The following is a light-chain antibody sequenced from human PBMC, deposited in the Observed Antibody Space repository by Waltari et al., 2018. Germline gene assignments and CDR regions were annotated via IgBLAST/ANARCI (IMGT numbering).Light chain of an antibody. CDR2: DVS. Sequence: QSALTQPASVSGSPGQSIIISCTGTSGDIGGYAYVSWYQQHPGKATKLLIYDVSNRPSGVSDRFSGTKSCNTASLTISGLQVEDEADYYCCSYTNILTWVFGGGTKLTVL. V-gene: IGLV2-14*03. CDR3: CSYTNILTWV. J-gene: IGLJ3*02. CDR1: SGDIGGYAY.